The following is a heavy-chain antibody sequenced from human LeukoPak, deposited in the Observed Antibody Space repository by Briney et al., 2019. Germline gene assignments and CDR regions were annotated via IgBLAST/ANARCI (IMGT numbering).Heavy chain of an antibody. CDR1: GFTFSSYA. V-gene: IGHV3-23*01. D-gene: IGHD3-10*01. CDR3: AKKGIVMVRGVADDY. Sequence: GGSLRLSCAASGFTFSSYAMSWVRQAPGKGLEWVSAISGSGGSTYYAYSVKGRFTISRDNSKNTLFLQMNSLRAEDTAVYYCAKKGIVMVRGVADDYWGQGTLVTVSS. CDR2: ISGSGGST. J-gene: IGHJ4*02.